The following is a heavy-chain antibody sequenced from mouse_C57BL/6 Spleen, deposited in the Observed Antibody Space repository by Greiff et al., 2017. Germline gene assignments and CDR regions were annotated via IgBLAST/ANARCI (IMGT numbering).Heavy chain of an antibody. CDR2: ILPGSGST. D-gene: IGHD1-1*01. V-gene: IGHV1-9*01. CDR3: AREASYYGSRGYFDY. CDR1: GYTFTGYW. J-gene: IGHJ2*01. Sequence: VQGVESGAELMKPGASVKLSCKATGYTFTGYWIEWVKQRPGHGLEWIGEILPGSGSTNYNEKFKGKATFTADTSSNTAYMQLSSLTTEDSAIYYCAREASYYGSRGYFDYWGQGTTLTVSS.